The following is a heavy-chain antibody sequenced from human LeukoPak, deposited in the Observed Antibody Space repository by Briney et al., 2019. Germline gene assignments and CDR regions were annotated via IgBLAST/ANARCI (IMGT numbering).Heavy chain of an antibody. CDR2: ISYDGSNK. Sequence: GGSLRLSCAASGFTFSSYAMHWVRQAPGKGLEWVAVISYDGSNKYYADSVKGRFTISRDNSKNTLYLQMNSLRAEDTAVYYCARDPVYYYDSSGYYEGVYFDYWGQGTLVTVSS. CDR1: GFTFSSYA. D-gene: IGHD3-22*01. CDR3: ARDPVYYYDSSGYYEGVYFDY. J-gene: IGHJ4*02. V-gene: IGHV3-30-3*01.